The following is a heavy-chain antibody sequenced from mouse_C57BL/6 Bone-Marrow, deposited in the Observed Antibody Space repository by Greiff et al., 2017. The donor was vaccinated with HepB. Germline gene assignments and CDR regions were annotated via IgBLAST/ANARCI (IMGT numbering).Heavy chain of an antibody. V-gene: IGHV4-1*01. J-gene: IGHJ3*01. CDR1: TVDFSRYW. CDR3: ARRGAQAAWFAY. D-gene: IGHD3-2*02. Sequence: PAATVDFSRYWMSWVRRAPGKGLEWIGEINPDSSTINYAPSLKDKFIISRDNAKNTLYLQMSKVRSEDTALYYCARRGAQAAWFAYWGQGTLVTVSA. CDR2: INPDSSTI.